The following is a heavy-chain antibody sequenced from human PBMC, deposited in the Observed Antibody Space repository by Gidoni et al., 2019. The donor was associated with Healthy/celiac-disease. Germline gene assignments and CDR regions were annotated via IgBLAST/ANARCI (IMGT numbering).Heavy chain of an antibody. CDR3: ARLSTIGYCSSTSCYGFDY. J-gene: IGHJ4*02. CDR2: IYYRGST. V-gene: IGHV4-39*01. Sequence: QLQLQASGPGLGKPSETLSLTGTVSGGSISSGSYYWGWIRQPPGKGLEWIGSIYYRGSTYYNPSLKSRVPISVDTSKNQFSLKLSSVTAADTAVYYCARLSTIGYCSSTSCYGFDYWGQGTLVTVSS. D-gene: IGHD2-2*01. CDR1: GGSISSGSYY.